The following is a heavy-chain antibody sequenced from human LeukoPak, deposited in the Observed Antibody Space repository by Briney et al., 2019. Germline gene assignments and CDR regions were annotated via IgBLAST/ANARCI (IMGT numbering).Heavy chain of an antibody. D-gene: IGHD3-22*01. V-gene: IGHV4-31*03. CDR1: GGSISSGGYY. Sequence: PSETLSLTCTVSGGSISSGGYYWSRVRQHPGKGLEWIGYIYYSGSTYYNPSLKSRVTISVDTSKNQFSLKLSSVTAADTAVYYCARAVCYYDSSGYRCAFDIWGQGTMVTVSS. CDR3: ARAVCYYDSSGYRCAFDI. J-gene: IGHJ3*02. CDR2: IYYSGST.